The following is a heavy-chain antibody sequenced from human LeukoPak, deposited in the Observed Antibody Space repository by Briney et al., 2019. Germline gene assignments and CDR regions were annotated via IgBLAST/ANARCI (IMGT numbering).Heavy chain of an antibody. CDR3: AKDTYYDFWSGYFTFDY. Sequence: GGSLRLSCAASGFTFSDYYMSWIRQAPGKGLEWVPAISGSGGSTYYADSVKGRFTISRDNSKNTLYLQMNSLRAEDTAVYYCAKDTYYDFWSGYFTFDYWGQGTLVTVSS. D-gene: IGHD3-3*01. J-gene: IGHJ4*02. V-gene: IGHV3-23*01. CDR1: GFTFSDYY. CDR2: ISGSGGST.